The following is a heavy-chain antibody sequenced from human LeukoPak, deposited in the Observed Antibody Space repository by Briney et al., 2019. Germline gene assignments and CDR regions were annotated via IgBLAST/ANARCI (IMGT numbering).Heavy chain of an antibody. CDR3: AKDPGVSYGDYIVR. CDR1: GFTFSSYA. J-gene: IGHJ4*02. Sequence: PGGTLRLSCAASGFTFSSYAMSWVRQAPGKGLEWVSGFSVSDGITYYADSVKGRFTISRDNSKNTLYLQMNSLRAEDTAVYYCAKDPGVSYGDYIVRWGQGTLVIVSS. CDR2: FSVSDGIT. D-gene: IGHD4-17*01. V-gene: IGHV3-23*01.